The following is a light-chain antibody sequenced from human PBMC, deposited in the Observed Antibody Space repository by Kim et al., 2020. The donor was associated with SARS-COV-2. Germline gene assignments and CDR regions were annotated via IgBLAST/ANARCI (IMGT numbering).Light chain of an antibody. Sequence: LSPGERAPLPCRASQNVNNYLARYQQKPGQAPRLRLYDVSNRATGIPARFSGSGSGTDFTLTISSLEPEDFAVYYCQHRKTWPVTFGGGTKVDIK. V-gene: IGKV3-11*01. CDR1: QNVNNY. CDR2: DVS. J-gene: IGKJ4*01. CDR3: QHRKTWPVT.